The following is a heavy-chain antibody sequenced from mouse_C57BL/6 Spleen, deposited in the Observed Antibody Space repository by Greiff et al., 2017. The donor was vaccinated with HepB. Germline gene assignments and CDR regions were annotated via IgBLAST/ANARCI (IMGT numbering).Heavy chain of an antibody. Sequence: VQLQQSGPELVKPGASVKITCKASGYTFTDYYMNWVKQSHGKSLEWIGDINPNNGGTSYNQKFKGKATLTVDKSSSTAYMELRSLTSEDSAVYYCARKGYSNYEIYYAMDYWGQGTSVTVSS. CDR1: GYTFTDYY. V-gene: IGHV1-26*01. CDR3: ARKGYSNYEIYYAMDY. CDR2: INPNNGGT. D-gene: IGHD2-5*01. J-gene: IGHJ4*01.